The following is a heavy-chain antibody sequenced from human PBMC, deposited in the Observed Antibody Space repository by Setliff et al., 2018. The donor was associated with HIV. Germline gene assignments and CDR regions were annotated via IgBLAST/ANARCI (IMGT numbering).Heavy chain of an antibody. CDR2: INIDGGST. CDR3: AKDPTGFGGGTGWFDYWGVFDI. CDR1: GFTFRSYW. V-gene: IGHV3-74*01. J-gene: IGHJ3*02. Sequence: PGGSLRLSCAASGFTFRSYWMYWVRQPPGKGLVWVSRINIDGGSTNYADSVKGRFTISRDNAMNTLYLQMNGLSAEDTAVYYCAKDPTGFGGGTGWFDYWGVFDIWGQGTMVTVSS. D-gene: IGHD3-9*01.